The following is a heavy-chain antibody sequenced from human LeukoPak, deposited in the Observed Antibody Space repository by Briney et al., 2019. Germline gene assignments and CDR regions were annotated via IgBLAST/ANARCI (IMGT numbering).Heavy chain of an antibody. V-gene: IGHV3-48*04. Sequence: GGSLRLSCAASGFTFSSYSMNWVRQAPGKGLEWVSYISSSSSTIYYADSVRGRFTISRDNAKNSLSLQMNSLRAEDTALYYCARDMVSEDGTRWGDYWGQGILVTVSS. CDR1: GFTFSSYS. J-gene: IGHJ4*02. CDR3: ARDMVSEDGTRWGDY. D-gene: IGHD6-19*01. CDR2: ISSSSSTI.